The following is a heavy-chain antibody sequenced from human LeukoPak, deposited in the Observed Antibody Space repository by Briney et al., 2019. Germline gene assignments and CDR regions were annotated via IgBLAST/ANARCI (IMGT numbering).Heavy chain of an antibody. D-gene: IGHD3-3*01. CDR1: GGSISSYY. V-gene: IGHV4-59*08. Sequence: SETLSLACTVSGGSISSYYWSWIRQPPGKELEWIGYIYYSGSTNYNPSLESRVTISVDTSKNQFSLKLSSVTAADTAVYYCARHPQYRFWSGFRIDYWGQGTLVTVSS. J-gene: IGHJ4*02. CDR2: IYYSGST. CDR3: ARHPQYRFWSGFRIDY.